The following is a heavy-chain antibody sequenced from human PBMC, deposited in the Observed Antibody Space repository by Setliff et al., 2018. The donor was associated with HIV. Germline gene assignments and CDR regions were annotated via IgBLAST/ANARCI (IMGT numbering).Heavy chain of an antibody. D-gene: IGHD2-8*02. CDR1: GYTFTTYW. CDR2: IYPGDSDI. CDR3: VRSETLVTSYDY. J-gene: IGHJ4*03. Sequence: PGESLKISCKGSGYTFTTYWIGWVRQMPGKGLEWMGIIYPGDSDIRYSPSFQGQVTISADKSISTAYLQWSSLKASDTAMYYCVRSETLVTSYDYWGQGTTVTVSS. V-gene: IGHV5-51*01.